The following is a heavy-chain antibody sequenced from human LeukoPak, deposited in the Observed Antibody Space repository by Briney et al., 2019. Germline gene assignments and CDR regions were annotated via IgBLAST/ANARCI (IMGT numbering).Heavy chain of an antibody. V-gene: IGHV4-30-4*08. CDR2: IYYSGST. CDR1: GGSISSGDYY. D-gene: IGHD3-22*01. Sequence: SQTLSLTCTVSGGSISSGDYYWRWLRQPLGTGLEWLGYIYYSGSTYYNPSLKSRVTISVDTSKNQFSLKLSSVTAADTAVYYCARESYYDSRPPGGYWGQGTLVTVSS. CDR3: ARESYYDSRPPGGY. J-gene: IGHJ4*02.